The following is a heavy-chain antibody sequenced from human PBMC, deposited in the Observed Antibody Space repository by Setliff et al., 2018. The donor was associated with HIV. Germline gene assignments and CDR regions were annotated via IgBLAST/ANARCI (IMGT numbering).Heavy chain of an antibody. D-gene: IGHD1-1*01. CDR3: ARQLSNSFDY. V-gene: IGHV1-2*02. Sequence: EASVKVSCKSSGYTFTDYFMHWVRQAPGQGLEWMGWISPDNANTRISQKFRGSVTMTRDRSINTAYMEFTGLTSDDTAVYYCARQLSNSFDYWGQGTLVTVSS. CDR1: GYTFTDYF. J-gene: IGHJ4*02. CDR2: ISPDNANT.